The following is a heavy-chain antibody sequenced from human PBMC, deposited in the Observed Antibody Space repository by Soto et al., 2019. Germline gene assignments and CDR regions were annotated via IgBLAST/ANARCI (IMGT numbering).Heavy chain of an antibody. J-gene: IGHJ4*02. V-gene: IGHV1-18*01. CDR2: ISAYNGNT. D-gene: IGHD5-18*01. Sequence: QVQLVQSETEVKKPGASVKVSCKASGYTFTHYGITWVRQAPGQGLEWMGWISAYNGNTKYAQSLHGRVTMTTDTSTSTAYMELRSLRSDDTAVYYCARDESGYSYGFDYWGQGTLVTVSS. CDR1: GYTFTHYG. CDR3: ARDESGYSYGFDY.